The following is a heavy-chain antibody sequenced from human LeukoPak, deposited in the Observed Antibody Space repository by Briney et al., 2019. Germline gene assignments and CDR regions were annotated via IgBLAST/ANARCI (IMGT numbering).Heavy chain of an antibody. V-gene: IGHV4-39*01. Sequence: PSETLSLTCTVSGGSISSSSYYWGWIRQPPGKGLEWIGSIYYSGSTYYNPSLKSRVTISVDTSKNQFSLKLSSVTAADTAVYYCARFSAGWQQLTFDYWGQGTLVTVSS. CDR2: IYYSGST. CDR3: ARFSAGWQQLTFDY. CDR1: GGSISSSSYY. J-gene: IGHJ4*02. D-gene: IGHD6-13*01.